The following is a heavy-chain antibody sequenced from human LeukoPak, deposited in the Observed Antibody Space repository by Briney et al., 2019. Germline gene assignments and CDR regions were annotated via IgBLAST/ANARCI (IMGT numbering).Heavy chain of an antibody. Sequence: PGGSLRLSCAASGFTFSSYWMHWVRQAPGKGLVWFSRINSDGSSTNYADSVKGRFTISRDNAKNTLYLQMNSLRAEDTAVYYCATSTYCSGGSCYSRTFQYWGQGTLVTVSS. D-gene: IGHD2-15*01. V-gene: IGHV3-74*01. J-gene: IGHJ4*02. CDR1: GFTFSSYW. CDR3: ATSTYCSGGSCYSRTFQY. CDR2: INSDGSST.